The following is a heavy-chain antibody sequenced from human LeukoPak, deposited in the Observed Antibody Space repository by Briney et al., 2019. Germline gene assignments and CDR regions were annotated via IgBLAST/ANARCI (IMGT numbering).Heavy chain of an antibody. D-gene: IGHD3-22*01. J-gene: IGHJ3*02. Sequence: SVKVSCKASGGTFSSYAISWVRQAPGQGLEWMGGIIPIFGTANYAQKFQGRVTITADKSTSTAYMELSSLRSEDTAVYYCATPLPYYDSSGYSTDAFDIWGQGTMVTVSS. CDR3: ATPLPYYDSSGYSTDAFDI. CDR1: GGTFSSYA. V-gene: IGHV1-69*06. CDR2: IIPIFGTA.